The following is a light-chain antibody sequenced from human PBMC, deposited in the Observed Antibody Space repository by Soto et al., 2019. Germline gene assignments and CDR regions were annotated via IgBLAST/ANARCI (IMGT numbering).Light chain of an antibody. CDR2: DAS. Sequence: DIQMTQSPSSLSASVGDRITITCQASQDIRNYLNWYQQKPGKPPNLLIYDASNLETGAPSRFSGGGSGTNFTFTISSLQPEDIETYYCQQYDNLPRYTFGQGTRLEI. CDR1: QDIRNY. CDR3: QQYDNLPRYT. J-gene: IGKJ2*01. V-gene: IGKV1-33*01.